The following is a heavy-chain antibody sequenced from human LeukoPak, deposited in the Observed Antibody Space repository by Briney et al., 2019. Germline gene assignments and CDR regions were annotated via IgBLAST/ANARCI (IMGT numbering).Heavy chain of an antibody. CDR1: GFPFSYYY. Sequence: GGSLRLSCAASGFPFSYYYMSWIRQAPGKGLEWVASIKPDGSEIYYVDSVKGRFTVSRDNAKNSLYLQMNSLRVDDTAIYYCASGDYYDYWGRGILVTVSS. D-gene: IGHD3-3*01. CDR3: ASGDYYDY. V-gene: IGHV3-7*01. CDR2: IKPDGSEI. J-gene: IGHJ4*01.